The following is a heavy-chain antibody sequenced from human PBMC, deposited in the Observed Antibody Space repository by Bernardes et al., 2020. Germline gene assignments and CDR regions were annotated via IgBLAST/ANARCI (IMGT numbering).Heavy chain of an antibody. Sequence: GGSLRLSCAASGFTFSSYSMNWVRQAPGKGLEWVSSISSSSSYIYYADSVKGRFTISRDNAKNSLYLQMNSLRAEDTAVYYCAREKEGQGNWFFDLWGRGTLVTVSS. V-gene: IGHV3-21*01. CDR1: GFTFSSYS. CDR3: AREKEGQGNWFFDL. J-gene: IGHJ2*01. CDR2: ISSSSSYI.